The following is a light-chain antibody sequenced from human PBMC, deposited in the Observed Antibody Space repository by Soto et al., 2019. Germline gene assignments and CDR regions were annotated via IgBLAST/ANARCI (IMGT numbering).Light chain of an antibody. Sequence: EIVLTQSPGTLSLSPGERGTLSCRASQNLGTLYLAWFQQKSGQAPRLLIYSASRRATGIPDRFTGSGSGTDFTLTINRVEPEDFAVYFCQQYGSTPFTFGHGTKLQI. CDR1: QNLGTLY. V-gene: IGKV3-20*01. J-gene: IGKJ2*01. CDR2: SAS. CDR3: QQYGSTPFT.